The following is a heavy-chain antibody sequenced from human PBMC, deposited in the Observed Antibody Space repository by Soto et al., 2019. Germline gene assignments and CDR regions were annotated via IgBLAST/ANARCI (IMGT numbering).Heavy chain of an antibody. CDR1: GGSFSGYY. CDR2: IIYSGTT. Sequence: SETLSLTCAVYGGSFSGYYWSWIRQPPGTGLEWIGYIIYSGTTNYSPSLKSRVTMSVDTSRNQFSLKLSAVTAADTAVYFCARVADSSGYPLDYWGQGILVTSPQ. D-gene: IGHD3-22*01. V-gene: IGHV4-59*01. CDR3: ARVADSSGYPLDY. J-gene: IGHJ4*02.